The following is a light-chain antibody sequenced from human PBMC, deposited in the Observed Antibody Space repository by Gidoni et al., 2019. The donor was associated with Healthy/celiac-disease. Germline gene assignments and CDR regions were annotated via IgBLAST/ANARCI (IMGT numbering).Light chain of an antibody. CDR2: GAS. J-gene: IGKJ2*01. V-gene: IGKV3-20*01. CDR1: QSVSSSY. CDR3: QQYGSSPRT. Sequence: VLTQSPGTLSLSPGERATLSCRASQSVSSSYLAWYQQKPGQAPRLLIYGASSRATGIPDRFSGSGSGTDFTLTISRLEPEDFAVYYCQQYGSSPRTFGQGTKLEIK.